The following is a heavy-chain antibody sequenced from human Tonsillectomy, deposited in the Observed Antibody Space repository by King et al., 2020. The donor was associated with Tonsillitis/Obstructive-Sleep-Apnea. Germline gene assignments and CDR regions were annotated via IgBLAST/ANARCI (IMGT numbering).Heavy chain of an antibody. CDR1: GFTFSDYF. J-gene: IGHJ4*02. V-gene: IGHV3-11*05. CDR3: ARVRCSSTSCHLLVDY. CDR2: ISSGSSYT. Sequence: VQLVESGGGLVKPGGSLRLSCAASGFTFSDYFMTWIRQAPGKGLEWVSYISSGSSYTKYADSVKGRFTISRDSAKNSLYLQLNSLRAEDTAVYYCARVRCSSTSCHLLVDYWGQGTLVTVSS. D-gene: IGHD2-2*01.